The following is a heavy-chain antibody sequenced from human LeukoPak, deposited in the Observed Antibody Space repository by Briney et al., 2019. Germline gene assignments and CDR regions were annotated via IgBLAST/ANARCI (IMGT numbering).Heavy chain of an antibody. CDR3: ARAALGYCTTTSCYTHFYYMDV. CDR2: IYYRGNT. CDR1: GGSISSSSYY. D-gene: IGHD2-2*02. Sequence: PSETLSLTCTVSGGSISSSSYYWSWIRQPPGKGLEWIGYIYYRGNTNYNPSLKSRVTISVDRPKNQFSLKLSSVTAADTAVYYCARAALGYCTTTSCYTHFYYMDVWGKGTTVTVSS. V-gene: IGHV4-61*01. J-gene: IGHJ6*03.